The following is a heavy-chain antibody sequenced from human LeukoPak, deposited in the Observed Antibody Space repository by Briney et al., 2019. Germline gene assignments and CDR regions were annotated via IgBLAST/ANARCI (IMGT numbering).Heavy chain of an antibody. CDR2: INPSGGST. CDR3: ARDYNVGGPYYGMDV. D-gene: IGHD1-1*01. V-gene: IGHV1-46*01. Sequence: GASVKVSCKASGYTFTRYYIHWVRQAPGRGLEWMGIINPSGGSTSYAQNFQGRVTMTRDTSTRTVYMELTSLRSEDTAVYHCARDYNVGGPYYGMDVWGQGTTVTVSS. J-gene: IGHJ6*02. CDR1: GYTFTRYY.